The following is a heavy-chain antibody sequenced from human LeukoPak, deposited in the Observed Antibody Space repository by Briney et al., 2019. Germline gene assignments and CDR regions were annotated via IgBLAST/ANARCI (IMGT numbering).Heavy chain of an antibody. Sequence: SETLSPTCTVSGGSISSSSYYWGWIRQPPGKGLEWIGSIYYSGSTYYNPSLKSRVTISVDTSKNQFSLKLSSVTAADTAVYYCARHSSGRIAAAGTSQFDYWGQGTLVTVSS. D-gene: IGHD6-13*01. CDR3: ARHSSGRIAAAGTSQFDY. J-gene: IGHJ4*02. CDR1: GGSISSSSYY. CDR2: IYYSGST. V-gene: IGHV4-39*01.